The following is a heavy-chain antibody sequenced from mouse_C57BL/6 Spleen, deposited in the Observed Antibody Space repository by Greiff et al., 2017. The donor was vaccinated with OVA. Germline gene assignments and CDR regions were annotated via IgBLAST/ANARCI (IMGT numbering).Heavy chain of an antibody. D-gene: IGHD1-1*01. CDR1: GYTFTSYW. Sequence: QVQLQQPGAELVKPGASVKMSCTASGYTFTSYWITWVKLRPGPGLEWIGDIYPGSGCTTYNEPFKSKSTLTVDTSSSTAYMQLSSLTSEDAAVYYCTTVVATEGYWGQGTTLTVSS. CDR2: IYPGSGCT. J-gene: IGHJ2*01. CDR3: TTVVATEGY. V-gene: IGHV1-55*01.